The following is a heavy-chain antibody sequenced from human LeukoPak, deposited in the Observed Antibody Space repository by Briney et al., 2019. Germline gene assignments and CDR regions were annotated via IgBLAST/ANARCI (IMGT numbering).Heavy chain of an antibody. D-gene: IGHD1-26*01. Sequence: SSENVCCKASAGSLSSYAISRVRQAPLLVIERMGRVCTIFGTANYAQKFHGRVTITTDESTITAYMELSSLRSEDTAVYYCARDLGIVGATTSYYYYMDVWGKGTTVTVSS. CDR1: AGSLSSYA. J-gene: IGHJ6*03. CDR3: ARDLGIVGATTSYYYYMDV. V-gene: IGHV1-69*05. CDR2: VCTIFGTA.